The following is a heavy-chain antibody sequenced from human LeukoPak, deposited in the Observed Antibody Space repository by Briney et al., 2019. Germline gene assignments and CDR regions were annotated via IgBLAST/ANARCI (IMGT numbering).Heavy chain of an antibody. CDR3: APNWNLDY. CDR1: GITFSSYA. V-gene: IGHV3-23*01. J-gene: IGHJ4*02. Sequence: GGPLRLSCAASGITFSSYAMSWVRQAPGKGLEWVSAISASGGSTYYAGSVNGRFTISRDNSKNTLYLQMNSLRAEDTAIYYCAPNWNLDYWGQGSLVTVSS. CDR2: ISASGGST. D-gene: IGHD1-1*01.